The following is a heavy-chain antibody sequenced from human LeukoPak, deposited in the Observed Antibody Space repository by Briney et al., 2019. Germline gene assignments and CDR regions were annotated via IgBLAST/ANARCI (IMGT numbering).Heavy chain of an antibody. Sequence: GGSLRLSCAASGFTVSSNYINWVRQAPGKGLEWVSIIYSGGNTYYADSVRGRFIISRDNFENTVYLQMNSLRAEDTAVYYCARPPGLSGHYSCYSGVDVWGQGTTVTVSS. CDR2: IYSGGNT. CDR1: GFTVSSNY. CDR3: ARPPGLSGHYSCYSGVDV. V-gene: IGHV3-66*04. J-gene: IGHJ6*02. D-gene: IGHD3-9*01.